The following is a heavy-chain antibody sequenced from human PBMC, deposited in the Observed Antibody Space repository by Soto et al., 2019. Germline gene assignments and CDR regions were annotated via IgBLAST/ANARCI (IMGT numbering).Heavy chain of an antibody. V-gene: IGHV3-74*03. CDR2: INGDGSRT. CDR3: ARNFYCEVPS. J-gene: IGHJ5*02. Sequence: EVQLVESGGGLVQPGGSLKLSCAASGFIFTDSWMHWVRQAPGKGLVWVSRINGDGSRTQYADSVKGRFAISRDNAKNTLYLQMSGLRAEETATYYLARNFYCEVPSWGQGTLVTVSS. CDR1: GFIFTDSW. D-gene: IGHD2-21*01.